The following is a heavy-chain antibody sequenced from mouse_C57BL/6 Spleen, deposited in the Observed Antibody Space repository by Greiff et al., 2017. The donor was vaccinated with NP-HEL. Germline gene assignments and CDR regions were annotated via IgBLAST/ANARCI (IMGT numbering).Heavy chain of an antibody. CDR2: IDPSDSET. D-gene: IGHD1-1*01. CDR1: GYTFTSYW. Sequence: QVQLQQPGAELVRPGSSVKLSCKASGYTFTSYWMHWVKQRPIQGLEWIGNIDPSDSETHYNQKFKDKATLTVDKSSSTAYMQLSSLTSADSAVYYCARPGSSYWYFDVWGTGTTVTVSS. J-gene: IGHJ1*03. CDR3: ARPGSSYWYFDV. V-gene: IGHV1-52*01.